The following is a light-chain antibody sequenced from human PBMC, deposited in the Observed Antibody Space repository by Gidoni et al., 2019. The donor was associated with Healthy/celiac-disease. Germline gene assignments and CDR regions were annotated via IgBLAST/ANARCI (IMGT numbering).Light chain of an antibody. J-gene: IGLJ3*02. CDR1: SNNIESYA. Sequence: QSALTQEASVSGTVGQKVPLSCTGHSNNIESYAVGWYQQISHGAPKTVMFGNSPPSGFPDRFSVSKSETTATLTITGLQPEDEADYYCSTWDYSRSAPVFGGGTKLTVL. CDR2: GNS. CDR3: STWDYSRSAPV. V-gene: IGLV1-44*01.